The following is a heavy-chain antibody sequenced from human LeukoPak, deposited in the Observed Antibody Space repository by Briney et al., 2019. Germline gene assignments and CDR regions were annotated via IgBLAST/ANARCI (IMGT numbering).Heavy chain of an antibody. D-gene: IGHD2-8*01. Sequence: ALVQVSCKASGYTFTNYYMHWVRQAPGQELEWMGIINPSGGSTRDAQKFQGRVTMTRDMSTSTVYMELSSLRSEDTAVYYCARDNLEYCTNGVCYRDPYNWFDPWGQGTLVTVSS. CDR2: INPSGGST. CDR1: GYTFTNYY. V-gene: IGHV1-46*01. CDR3: ARDNLEYCTNGVCYRDPYNWFDP. J-gene: IGHJ5*02.